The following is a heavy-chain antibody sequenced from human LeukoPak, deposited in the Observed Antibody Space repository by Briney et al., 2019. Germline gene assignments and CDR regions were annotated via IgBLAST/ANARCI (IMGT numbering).Heavy chain of an antibody. D-gene: IGHD3-22*01. CDR2: IYYSGST. V-gene: IGHV4-59*01. CDR1: GGSISSYY. CDR3: ARVPYYYDSSGYYP. J-gene: IGHJ5*02. Sequence: SETLSLTCTVSGGSISSYYWSWIRQPPGKGLEWIGYIYYSGSTNYNPSLKGRVTISVDTSKNQFSLKLSSVTAADTAVYYCARVPYYYDSSGYYPWGQGTLVTVSS.